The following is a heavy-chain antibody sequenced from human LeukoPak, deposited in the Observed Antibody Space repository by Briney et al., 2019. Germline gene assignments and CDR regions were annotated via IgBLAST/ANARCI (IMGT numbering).Heavy chain of an antibody. CDR1: GGSISSSHW. CDR3: ARDVGGVITFGGVIDY. Sequence: SGTLSLTCAVSGGSISSSHWWSWVRQPPGKGLEWIGEIYHSGSTNYNPSLKSRITISVDMSKNQFSLKLSSVTAADRAVYYCARDVGGVITFGGVIDYWGQGTLVTVSS. CDR2: IYHSGST. J-gene: IGHJ4*02. D-gene: IGHD3-16*01. V-gene: IGHV4-4*02.